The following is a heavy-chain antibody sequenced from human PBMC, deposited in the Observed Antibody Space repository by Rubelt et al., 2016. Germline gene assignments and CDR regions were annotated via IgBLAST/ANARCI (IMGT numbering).Heavy chain of an antibody. CDR1: GFSFSSFG. Sequence: QVQLVESGGGVVQPGRSLRLSCAASGFSFSSFGMHWVRQAPGKGLEWVAVISYDGSNRYYADSVKGRFTISRDNYKNTLVWRMGMRRTDDASMYYCAKDSGYFGLGSRENWFDPWGQGTLVTVSS. J-gene: IGHJ5*02. V-gene: IGHV3-30*18. CDR2: ISYDGSNR. CDR3: AKDSGYFGLGSRENWFDP. D-gene: IGHD3-10*01.